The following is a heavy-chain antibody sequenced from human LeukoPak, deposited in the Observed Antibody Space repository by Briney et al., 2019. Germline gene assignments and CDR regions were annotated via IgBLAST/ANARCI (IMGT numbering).Heavy chain of an antibody. V-gene: IGHV3-7*01. Sequence: GGSLRLSCAPSVITFCMYCVSCGRDAPGEGGECVANIKQEGREKQSVHSVKRRFTISRDNAKNSLSLQKYTQRAADTAVYYSPREFPLGISRWYDHWGQGAMVTVSS. CDR2: IKQEGREK. CDR1: VITFCMYC. J-gene: IGHJ4*02. CDR3: PREFPLGISRWYDH. D-gene: IGHD6-13*01.